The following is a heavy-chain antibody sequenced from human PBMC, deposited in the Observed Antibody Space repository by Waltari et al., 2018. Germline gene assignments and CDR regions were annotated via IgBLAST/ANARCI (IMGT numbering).Heavy chain of an antibody. CDR3: AKEGNVVVVPAAIVDY. CDR2: ISFDGSNR. Sequence: QVHLVESGGGVVQPGGSLRRSCAASGFTFTSYGIHWVRQAPGRGLEWVAFISFDGSNRYYADSVKGRFTISRDNNENTLYLQMSSLRAEDTAVYYCAKEGNVVVVPAAIVDYWGQGTLVTVSS. V-gene: IGHV3-30*02. J-gene: IGHJ4*02. D-gene: IGHD2-2*01. CDR1: GFTFTSYG.